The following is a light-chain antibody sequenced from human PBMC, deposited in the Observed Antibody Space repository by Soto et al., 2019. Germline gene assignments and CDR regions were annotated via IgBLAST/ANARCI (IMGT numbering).Light chain of an antibody. V-gene: IGKV1-39*01. J-gene: IGKJ5*01. Sequence: IQMTQSPISLSASVGDRVTITCRASLSINKYLSWYQERPGKAPNLLVYAASTVPSAVPSRFSGSGFGTDFALTISSLQPEDFATYYCLQTFSLPLTFGQGTRLEV. CDR3: LQTFSLPLT. CDR1: LSINKY. CDR2: AAS.